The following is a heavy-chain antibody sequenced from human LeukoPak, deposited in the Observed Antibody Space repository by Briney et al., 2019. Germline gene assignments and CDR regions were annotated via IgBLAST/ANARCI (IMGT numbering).Heavy chain of an antibody. D-gene: IGHD6-19*01. J-gene: IGHJ6*02. Sequence: GASVKVSCKASGYTFTSYAMHWVRQAPGQRLEWMGWINAGNGNTKYSQKFQGRVTITRDTSASTAYMEQSSLRSEDTAVYYCARAGYSSGWYPDYYYGMDVWGQGTTVTVSS. V-gene: IGHV1-3*01. CDR2: INAGNGNT. CDR1: GYTFTSYA. CDR3: ARAGYSSGWYPDYYYGMDV.